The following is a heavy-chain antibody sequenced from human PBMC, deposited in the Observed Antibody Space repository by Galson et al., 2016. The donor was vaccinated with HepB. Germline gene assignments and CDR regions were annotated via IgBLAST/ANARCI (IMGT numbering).Heavy chain of an antibody. Sequence: QSGAEVKKPGESLKISCKGSGYSFTSYWIDWVRQMPGKGLEWMGIIYPGDSDTRYSPSFQGQVTISADKSINTAYLQWSSLKASDTAMYYCARHRRYCTNGVCYPGAFDIWGQGIMVTVSS. CDR1: GYSFTSYW. V-gene: IGHV5-51*01. D-gene: IGHD2-8*01. J-gene: IGHJ3*02. CDR3: ARHRRYCTNGVCYPGAFDI. CDR2: IYPGDSDT.